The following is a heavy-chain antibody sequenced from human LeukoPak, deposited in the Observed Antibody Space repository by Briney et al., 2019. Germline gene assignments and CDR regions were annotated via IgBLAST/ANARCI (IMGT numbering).Heavy chain of an antibody. D-gene: IGHD2-15*01. CDR2: IIPIFGTA. V-gene: IGHV1-69*13. J-gene: IGHJ5*02. CDR1: GGTFSSYA. Sequence: SVKVSCKASGGTFSSYAISWVRQAPGQGLEWMGGIIPIFGTANYAQKFQGRVTITADESTSTAYMELSSLRSEDTAVYYCARDLLDIVVDLNHNWFDPWGQGTLVTVSS. CDR3: ARDLLDIVVDLNHNWFDP.